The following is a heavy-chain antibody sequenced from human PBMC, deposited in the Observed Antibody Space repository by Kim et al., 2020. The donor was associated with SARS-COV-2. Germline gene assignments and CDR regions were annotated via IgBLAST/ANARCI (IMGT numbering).Heavy chain of an antibody. J-gene: IGHJ4*02. CDR2: ISYDGSNK. CDR3: ARRDGYNWAPLDY. V-gene: IGHV3-30-3*01. CDR1: GFTFSSYA. D-gene: IGHD5-12*01. Sequence: GGSLRLSCAASGFTFSSYAMHWVRQAPGKGLEWVAVISYDGSNKYYADSVKGRFTISRDNSKNTLYLQMNSLRAEDTAVYYCARRDGYNWAPLDYWGQGTLVTVSS.